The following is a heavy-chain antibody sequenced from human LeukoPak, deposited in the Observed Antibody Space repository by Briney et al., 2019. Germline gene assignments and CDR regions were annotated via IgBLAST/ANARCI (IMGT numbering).Heavy chain of an antibody. V-gene: IGHV3-66*02. CDR3: AKYSGSYVGFDY. CDR2: LYSGGTT. CDR1: GFTVSSNY. D-gene: IGHD1-26*01. Sequence: GGSLRLSCAASGFTVSSNYMSWVRQAPGKGLEWVSLLYSGGTTYYADSVKGRFTISRDNAKNTLYLQVNSLRVEDTAVYYCAKYSGSYVGFDYWGQGTLVTVSS. J-gene: IGHJ4*02.